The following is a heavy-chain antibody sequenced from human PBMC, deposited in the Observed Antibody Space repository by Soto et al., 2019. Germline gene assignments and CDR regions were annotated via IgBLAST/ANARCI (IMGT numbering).Heavy chain of an antibody. Sequence: ETLSLTCSVSVDSISNSRFYWAWIRQPPGEGLEWIGSIYHTGNAYYNPSLKSRVTISVDTSKNQFSLKLTSVTAADAALYYCARDFFDSSDYTTNWFDPWGQGTLVTSP. D-gene: IGHD3-22*01. J-gene: IGHJ5*02. V-gene: IGHV4-39*01. CDR1: VDSISNSRFY. CDR3: ARDFFDSSDYTTNWFDP. CDR2: IYHTGNA.